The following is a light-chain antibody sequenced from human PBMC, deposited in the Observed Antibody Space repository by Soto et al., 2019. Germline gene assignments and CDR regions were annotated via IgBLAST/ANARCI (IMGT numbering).Light chain of an antibody. CDR2: SAS. J-gene: IGKJ1*01. CDR3: QPYNNWPWT. CDR1: QSISDT. Sequence: EIVMTQSPATMSVSPGGRSTLSCRARQSISDTLAWYQQKPGQAPRLIIYSASRRATGFPGRFSGSGSVTDFTLTISSLQSEDLAVYYCQPYNNWPWTFGQGSKVEIK. V-gene: IGKV3-15*01.